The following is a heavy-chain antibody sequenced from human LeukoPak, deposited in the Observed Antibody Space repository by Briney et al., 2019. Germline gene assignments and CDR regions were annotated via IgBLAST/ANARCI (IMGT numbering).Heavy chain of an antibody. CDR1: GFTVSSNY. J-gene: IGHJ6*03. Sequence: PGGSLRLSCAASGFTVSSNYMSWVRRAPGKGLEWVSVIYSGGSTYYADSVKGRFTISRDNSKNTLYLQMNSLRAEDTAVYYCAREQRVYYYYYMDVWGKGTTVTVSS. V-gene: IGHV3-53*01. D-gene: IGHD6-13*01. CDR2: IYSGGST. CDR3: AREQRVYYYYYMDV.